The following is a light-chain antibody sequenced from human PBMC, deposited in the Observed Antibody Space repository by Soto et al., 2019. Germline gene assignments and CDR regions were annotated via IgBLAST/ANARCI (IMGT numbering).Light chain of an antibody. J-gene: IGLJ3*02. CDR3: SSYAGSNNWV. V-gene: IGLV2-8*01. Sequence: QSALTQPPSASGSPGQSVTISCTGTSSDVGAYSFVSWYQQHPGKAPKLMIYEVSKRPSGVPDRFSGSKSGNTASLTVSGLKAEDEADYYCSSYAGSNNWVFGGGTKLTVL. CDR2: EVS. CDR1: SSDVGAYSF.